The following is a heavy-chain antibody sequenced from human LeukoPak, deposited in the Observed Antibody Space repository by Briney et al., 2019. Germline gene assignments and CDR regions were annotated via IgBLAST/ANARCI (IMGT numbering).Heavy chain of an antibody. V-gene: IGHV3-23*01. CDR2: IYNSGAKI. D-gene: IGHD3-3*01. J-gene: IGHJ6*02. Sequence: GGSLRLSCAVSGLTFSTYSMTWVRQGPGKGLEWVSSIYNSGAKIFYADSVKGRFTTSRDNSKNTLYLQMNSLRAEDTAVYYCAKDFWATYYYYGMDVWGQGTTVTVSS. CDR3: AKDFWATYYYYGMDV. CDR1: GLTFSTYS.